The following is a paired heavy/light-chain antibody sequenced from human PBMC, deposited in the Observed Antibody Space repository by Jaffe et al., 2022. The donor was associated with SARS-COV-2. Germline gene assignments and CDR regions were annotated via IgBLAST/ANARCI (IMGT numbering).Light chain of an antibody. V-gene: IGLV2-8*01. CDR3: SSYAGSNNLVV. CDR2: EVS. Sequence: QSALTQPPSASGSPGQSVTISCTGTSSDVGGYNYVSWYQQHPGKAPKLMIYEVSKRPSGVPDRFSGSKSGNTASLTVSGLQAEDEADYYCSSYAGSNNLVVFGGGTKLTVL. J-gene: IGLJ2*01. CDR1: SSDVGGYNY.
Heavy chain of an antibody. V-gene: IGHV1-2*06. CDR3: ARDRAGDYVGSGMYYYYGMDV. CDR1: GYTFTGYY. D-gene: IGHD4-17*01. CDR2: INPNSGGT. Sequence: QVQLVQSGAEVKKPGASVKVSCKASGYTFTGYYMHWVRQAPGQGLEWMGRINPNSGGTNYAQKFQGRVTMTRDTSISTAYMELSRLRSDDTAVYYCARDRAGDYVGSGMYYYYGMDVWGQGTTVTVSS. J-gene: IGHJ6*02.